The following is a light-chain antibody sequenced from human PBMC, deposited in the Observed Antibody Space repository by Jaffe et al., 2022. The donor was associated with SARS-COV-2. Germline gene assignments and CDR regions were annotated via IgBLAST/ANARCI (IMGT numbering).Light chain of an antibody. J-gene: IGKJ2*01. V-gene: IGKV1-39*01. Sequence: DIQMTQSPSSLSASVGDRVTITCRASQSIANFLNWYQQKPGKVPKVLIYAASSLRSGVPSRFSGSGSGTDFTLTISSLQPEDFATYYCQQSYSTPYTFGQGTKLEIK. CDR2: AAS. CDR1: QSIANF. CDR3: QQSYSTPYT.